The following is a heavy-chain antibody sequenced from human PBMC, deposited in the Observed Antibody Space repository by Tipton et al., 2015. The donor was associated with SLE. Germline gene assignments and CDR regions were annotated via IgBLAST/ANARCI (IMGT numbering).Heavy chain of an antibody. V-gene: IGHV3-21*03. Sequence: SLRLSCAASGFTFSSYSMNWVRQAPGKGLEWVSSISSSSGYIYYADSVKGRFTISRDNAKNSLYLQMNSLRAEDTAVYYCAASPGGVTTSPIDYWGQGTLVTVSS. D-gene: IGHD4-17*01. CDR1: GFTFSSYS. CDR3: AASPGGVTTSPIDY. CDR2: ISSSSGYI. J-gene: IGHJ4*02.